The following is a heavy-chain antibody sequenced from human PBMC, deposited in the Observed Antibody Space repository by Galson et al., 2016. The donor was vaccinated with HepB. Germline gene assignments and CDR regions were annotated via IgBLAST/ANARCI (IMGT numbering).Heavy chain of an antibody. CDR3: VKDNWGREAGIGGYFDL. CDR1: GFGFDDFA. D-gene: IGHD1-26*01. Sequence: SLRLSCAASGFGFDDFAMHWVRQAPGKGLEWVSGISWSGNSISYSVPVKGRFTISRDNAKNSLFLQMRNLRPEDAAFYYRVKDNWGREAGIGGYFDLWGQGTLVTVSS. V-gene: IGHV3-9*01. CDR2: ISWSGNSI. J-gene: IGHJ4*02.